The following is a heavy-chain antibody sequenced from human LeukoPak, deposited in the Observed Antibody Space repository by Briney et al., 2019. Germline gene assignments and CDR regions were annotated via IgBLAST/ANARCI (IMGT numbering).Heavy chain of an antibody. Sequence: PGGSLRLSCAASGFTFSSYAMHWVRQAPGKGLEWVAVISYDGSNKYYADSVKGRFTISRDNSKNTLYLQMNSLRAEDTAVYYCARSFLIYWGQGTLVTVSS. V-gene: IGHV3-30*04. J-gene: IGHJ4*02. CDR1: GFTFSSYA. CDR2: ISYDGSNK. CDR3: ARSFLIY.